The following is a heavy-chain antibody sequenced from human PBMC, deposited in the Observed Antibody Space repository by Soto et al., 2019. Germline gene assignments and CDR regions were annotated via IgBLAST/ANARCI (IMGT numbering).Heavy chain of an antibody. Sequence: SETLSLTCTVSGGSISSGGYYWSWIRQHPGKGLEWIGYIYYSGSTYYNPSLKSRVTISVDTSKNQFSLKLSSVTAADTAVYYCARASSSWARVNWFDPWGQGTLVTVSS. CDR1: GGSISSGGYY. CDR3: ARASSSWARVNWFDP. V-gene: IGHV4-31*03. D-gene: IGHD6-13*01. J-gene: IGHJ5*02. CDR2: IYYSGST.